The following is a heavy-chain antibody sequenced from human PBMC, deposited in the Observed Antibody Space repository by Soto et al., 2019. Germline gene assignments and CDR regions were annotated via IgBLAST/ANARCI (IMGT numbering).Heavy chain of an antibody. D-gene: IGHD3-10*01. Sequence: PGGSLRLSCEASGFIFSNYNMNWVRQAPGKGLEWISYISSTSGTIYYADSAKGRFTISRDNAKNPLYLQMSRLRDEDTAVYYCAREDLIWFGDLIRNYYNYALDVWGQGATVTVSS. CDR2: ISSTSGTI. CDR3: AREDLIWFGDLIRNYYNYALDV. J-gene: IGHJ6*02. CDR1: GFIFSNYN. V-gene: IGHV3-48*02.